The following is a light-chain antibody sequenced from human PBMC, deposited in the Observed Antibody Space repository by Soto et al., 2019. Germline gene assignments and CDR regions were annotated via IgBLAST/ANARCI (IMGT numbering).Light chain of an antibody. CDR1: SGINVGTYR. Sequence: QLVLTQPSSLSASPGASASLTCTLRSGINVGTYRIHWYQQKPGSPPQFLLRYNSDSDKEQGSGVPSRFSGFKDASANAGILLISGLQSEDEADYYCMIWYSSAWVFGGGTKVTVL. CDR3: MIWYSSAWV. V-gene: IGLV5-45*03. J-gene: IGLJ3*02. CDR2: YNSDSDK.